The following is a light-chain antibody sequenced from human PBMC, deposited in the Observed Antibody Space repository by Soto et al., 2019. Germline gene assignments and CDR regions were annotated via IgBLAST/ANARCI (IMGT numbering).Light chain of an antibody. CDR2: EVS. V-gene: IGLV2-14*01. Sequence: QSALTQPASVSGSPGQSIAISCTGTSSDVGGYNYVSWYQQHPGKAPKLMISEVSNRPSGVSNRFSGSKSGNTASLTISGLQAEDEADYYCSSYTTDWTHVFGTGTKVTVL. J-gene: IGLJ1*01. CDR3: SSYTTDWTHV. CDR1: SSDVGGYNY.